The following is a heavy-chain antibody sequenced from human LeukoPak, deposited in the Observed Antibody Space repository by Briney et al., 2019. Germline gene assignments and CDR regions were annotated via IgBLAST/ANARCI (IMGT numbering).Heavy chain of an antibody. CDR3: ARSRGGYSSGDFDY. CDR1: GGSISSYY. CDR2: IYYSGST. D-gene: IGHD5-18*01. J-gene: IGHJ4*02. V-gene: IGHV4-59*01. Sequence: SETLSLTCTVSGGSISSYYWSWIRQPPGKGLEWIGYIYYSGSTNYNPSLKSRVTISVDTSENQFSLKLSSVTAADTAVYYCARSRGGYSSGDFDYWGQGTLVTVSS.